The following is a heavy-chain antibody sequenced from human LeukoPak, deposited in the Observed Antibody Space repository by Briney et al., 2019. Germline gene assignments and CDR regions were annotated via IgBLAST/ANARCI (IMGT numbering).Heavy chain of an antibody. J-gene: IGHJ4*02. V-gene: IGHV3-23*01. CDR3: ARKSASGNYPLDY. CDR2: ISADSAAT. CDR1: GFTFSRYS. Sequence: GGSLRLSCAASGFTFSRYSMNWVRQAPGKGLEWVSVISADSAATFYADSVKGRFTISRDNGRNTVFLQMSSLRAEDTALYYCARKSASGNYPLDYWGQGTLVTVSS. D-gene: IGHD3-10*01.